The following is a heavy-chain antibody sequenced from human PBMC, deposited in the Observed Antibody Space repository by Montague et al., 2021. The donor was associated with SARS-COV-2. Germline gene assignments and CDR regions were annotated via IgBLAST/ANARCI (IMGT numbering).Heavy chain of an antibody. Sequence: IAYVVFSGRTYYNPSLKSRVTISIDTSKNQFSLKLSSVTAADTAVYYCARDDIVLQGVTKGMDVWGQGTTVTGSS. J-gene: IGHJ6*01. D-gene: IGHD3-10*01. CDR2: VVFSGRT. CDR3: ARDDIVLQGVTKGMDV. V-gene: IGHV4-30-4*07.